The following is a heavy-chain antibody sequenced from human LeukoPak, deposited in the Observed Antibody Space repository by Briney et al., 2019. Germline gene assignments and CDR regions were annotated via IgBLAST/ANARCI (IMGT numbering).Heavy chain of an antibody. D-gene: IGHD1-1*01. CDR3: ARDLELERNRWNYFES. CDR1: GVSISSFF. Sequence: SETLSLTCTVSGVSISSFFWSWIRQPPGKGLEWIGSMHYSGDSKYNPSLRSRVSLSIDTSKQQFSLRLSSVTAADTAVYYCARDLELERNRWNYFESWGQGALVTVSS. CDR2: MHYSGDS. V-gene: IGHV4-59*01. J-gene: IGHJ4*02.